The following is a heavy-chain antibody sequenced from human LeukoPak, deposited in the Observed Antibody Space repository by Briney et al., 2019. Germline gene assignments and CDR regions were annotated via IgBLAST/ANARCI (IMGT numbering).Heavy chain of an antibody. V-gene: IGHV1-18*01. J-gene: IGHJ4*02. Sequence: ASVKVSCKASGYAFTSYGLNWVRQAPGQGLEWMGWISAYNGNTNYAQKLQGRVTMATDTSTSTAFMELRSLRSDDTAVYYCARENDSGSCYPFDYWGQGTLVTVSS. D-gene: IGHD3-22*01. CDR1: GYAFTSYG. CDR3: ARENDSGSCYPFDY. CDR2: ISAYNGNT.